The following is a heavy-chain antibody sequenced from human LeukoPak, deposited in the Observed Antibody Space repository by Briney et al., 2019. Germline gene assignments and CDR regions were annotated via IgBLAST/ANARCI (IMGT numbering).Heavy chain of an antibody. CDR2: IWYDGSNK. V-gene: IGHV3-33*06. CDR1: GFTFSSYG. J-gene: IGHJ5*02. Sequence: PGGSLRLSCAASGFTFSSYGMHWVRQAPGKGLEWVAVIWYDGSNKYYADSVKGRFTGSRDNSKNTLYLQMNSLRAEDTAVYYCAKGYNWHDRWGQGTLVTVSS. CDR3: AKGYNWHDR.